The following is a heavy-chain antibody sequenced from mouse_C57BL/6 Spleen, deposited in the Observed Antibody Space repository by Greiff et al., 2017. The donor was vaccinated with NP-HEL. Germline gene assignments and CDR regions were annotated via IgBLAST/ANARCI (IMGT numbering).Heavy chain of an antibody. CDR1: GFSFNTYA. J-gene: IGHJ4*01. CDR3: VRQRFYHYYAMDY. Sequence: EVKLVESGGGLVQPKGSLKLSCAASGFSFNTYAMNWVRQAPGKGLEWVARIRSKSNNYATYYADSAKDRFTISRDDSESMLYLQMNNLKTEDTAMDYCVRQRFYHYYAMDYWGQGTSVTVSS. V-gene: IGHV10-1*01. CDR2: IRSKSNNYAT.